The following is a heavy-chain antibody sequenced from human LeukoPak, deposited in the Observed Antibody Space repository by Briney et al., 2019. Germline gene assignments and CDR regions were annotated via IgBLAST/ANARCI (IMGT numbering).Heavy chain of an antibody. CDR3: AKETSSSFDY. Sequence: GGSLRLSCAASGVTFSSYAMNWGRQAPGKGLEWGSGISNSGGSTYYADSVKGRFTISRDNSKNTLYLQMNSLRAEDTAVYYCAKETSSSFDYWGQGTLVTVSS. V-gene: IGHV3-23*01. CDR1: GVTFSSYA. D-gene: IGHD6-6*01. J-gene: IGHJ4*02. CDR2: ISNSGGST.